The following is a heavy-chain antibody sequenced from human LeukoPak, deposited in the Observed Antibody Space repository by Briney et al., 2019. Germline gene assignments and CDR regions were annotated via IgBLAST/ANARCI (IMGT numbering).Heavy chain of an antibody. CDR3: ARTVVPDF. V-gene: IGHV3-7*03. Sequence: GGSLRLSCAASGFTFSSYAMSWVRQAPGKGLEWVANIKQDGSEKYYVDSVKGRFTISRDNAKNSLYLQMNSLRAEDTAVYYCARTVVPDFWGRGTLVTVSS. D-gene: IGHD2-21*02. CDR2: IKQDGSEK. CDR1: GFTFSSYA. J-gene: IGHJ2*01.